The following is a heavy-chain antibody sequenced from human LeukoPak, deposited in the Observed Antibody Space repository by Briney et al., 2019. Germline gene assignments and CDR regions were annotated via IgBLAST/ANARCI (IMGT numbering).Heavy chain of an antibody. CDR1: GDSISRHY. J-gene: IGHJ6*03. Sequence: PSETLSLTCTVSGDSISRHYWNWIRKSPGKGLEWIGYFYYSGSTNYNPSLKSRVTISMDTSQNQLYLNLSAVTAADTAVYYCAKVYSYHYYYMEVWGKGTTVTVSS. CDR3: AKVYSYHYYYMEV. V-gene: IGHV4-59*11. D-gene: IGHD2-15*01. CDR2: FYYSGST.